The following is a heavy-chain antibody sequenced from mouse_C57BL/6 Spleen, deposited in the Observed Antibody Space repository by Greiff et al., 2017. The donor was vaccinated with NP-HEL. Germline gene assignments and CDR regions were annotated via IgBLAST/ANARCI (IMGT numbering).Heavy chain of an antibody. D-gene: IGHD1-1*01. V-gene: IGHV1-19*01. CDR1: GYTFTDYY. J-gene: IGHJ1*03. CDR2: INPYNGGT. CDR3: ARTYYYGSSSWYFDV. Sequence: EVQLQQSGPVLVKPGASVKMSCKASGYTFTDYYMNWVKQSHGKSLEWIGVINPYNGGTSYNQKFKGKATLTVDKSSSTAYMELNSLTSEDSAVYYCARTYYYGSSSWYFDVWGTGTTVTVSS.